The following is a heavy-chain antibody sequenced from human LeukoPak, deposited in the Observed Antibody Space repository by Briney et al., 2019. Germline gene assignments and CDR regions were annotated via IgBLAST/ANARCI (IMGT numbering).Heavy chain of an antibody. D-gene: IGHD4-17*01. CDR1: GFTFSYYW. CDR3: AKGGATVIDY. J-gene: IGHJ4*02. Sequence: PGGSLRLSCSASGFTFSYYWLRWVRQAPGKGLVWVSRINSDGSSTTSADSVKGRFTISRDNAKNTLYLQMNSLRAEDTAVYYCAKGGATVIDYWGQGTLVTVSS. CDR2: INSDGSST. V-gene: IGHV3-74*01.